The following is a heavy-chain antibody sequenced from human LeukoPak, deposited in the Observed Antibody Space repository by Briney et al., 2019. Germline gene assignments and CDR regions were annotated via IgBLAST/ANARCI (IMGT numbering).Heavy chain of an antibody. Sequence: PGGSLRLSCAASGFTFRSYSMNWVRQAPGMGLEWVSSISTSSSHMYYADSVEGRFTISRDNAKSSLYLQMNSLRAEDTAVYYCVRSYYGMDVWGQGTSVSVSS. CDR1: GFTFRSYS. J-gene: IGHJ6*02. V-gene: IGHV3-21*01. CDR2: ISTSSSHM. CDR3: VRSYYGMDV.